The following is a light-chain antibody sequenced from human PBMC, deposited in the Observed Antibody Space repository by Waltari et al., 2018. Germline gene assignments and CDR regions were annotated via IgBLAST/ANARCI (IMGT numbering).Light chain of an antibody. CDR1: QTISDFF. CDR2: GAS. CDR3: QRYDTSPPWT. V-gene: IGKV3-20*01. Sequence: EIVLTQSPGTLSLSPGDTATLSCRASQTISDFFLAWYQHKPGQAPRLLIYGASRRATGISDRFSGSGSGTHFTLTITRLEPEDCAVYYCQRYDTSPPWTFGQGTKVEIK. J-gene: IGKJ1*01.